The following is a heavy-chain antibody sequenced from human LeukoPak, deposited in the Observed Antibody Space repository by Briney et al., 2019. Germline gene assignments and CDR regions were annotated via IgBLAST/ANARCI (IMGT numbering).Heavy chain of an antibody. J-gene: IGHJ4*02. Sequence: GGSLRLSCAASGFSFSGDWMTWVRQVPGKGPEWVANIKQDGSEKYYVDSVKGRFTISKDNAKNTVYLQMNSLRAEDTAVYYCVSFYETYWGRGTLVTVSS. D-gene: IGHD2/OR15-2a*01. V-gene: IGHV3-7*01. CDR3: VSFYETY. CDR2: IKQDGSEK. CDR1: GFSFSGDW.